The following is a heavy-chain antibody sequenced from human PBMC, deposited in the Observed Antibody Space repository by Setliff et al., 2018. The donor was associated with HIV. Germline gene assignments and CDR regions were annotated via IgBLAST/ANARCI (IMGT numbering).Heavy chain of an antibody. CDR2: IYYSGNT. V-gene: IGHV4-39*01. CDR1: GDSIFTSTYY. J-gene: IGHJ5*02. CDR3: ARLGRPYSGQGWFDP. D-gene: IGHD5-12*01. Sequence: SETLSLTCSVSGDSIFTSTYYWGWIRQPPGKRLEWIGSIYYSGNTYYNPSLKGRVTISVDTSKNQFFLNLSSVTATDSAVYYCARLGRPYSGQGWFDPWGQGTLVTVSS.